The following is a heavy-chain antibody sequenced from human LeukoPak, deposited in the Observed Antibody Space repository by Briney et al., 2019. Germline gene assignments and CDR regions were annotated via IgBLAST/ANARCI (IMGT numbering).Heavy chain of an antibody. J-gene: IGHJ6*03. D-gene: IGHD2-15*01. CDR3: ARVGGPNYYHYYYMDV. Sequence: ASVKVSCKASGYTFTSYDINWVRQATGQGLEWMGWMNPNSGNTGYAQKFQGRVTMTRNTSISTAYMELSSLRSEDTAVYYCARVGGPNYYHYYYMDVWSKGTTVTISS. V-gene: IGHV1-8*01. CDR1: GYTFTSYD. CDR2: MNPNSGNT.